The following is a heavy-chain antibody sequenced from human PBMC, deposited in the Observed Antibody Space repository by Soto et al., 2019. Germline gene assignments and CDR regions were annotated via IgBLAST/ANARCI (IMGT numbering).Heavy chain of an antibody. CDR3: ARDEVAFDH. J-gene: IGHJ5*02. CDR1: GFTFSSYS. CDR2: ISSSSSYI. V-gene: IGHV3-21*01. Sequence: EVQLVESGGGLVKPGGSLRLSCAASGFTFSSYSMNWVRQAPGKGLEWVTSISSSSSYIYYADAVKGRFTISRNNAKNSRYLQMHSLRAEDTAVYYCARDEVAFDHWGQGTLVTVSS.